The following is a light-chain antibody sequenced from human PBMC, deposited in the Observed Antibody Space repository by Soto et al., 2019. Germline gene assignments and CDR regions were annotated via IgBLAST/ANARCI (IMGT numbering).Light chain of an antibody. CDR3: QQGDSFPYT. V-gene: IGKV1-12*01. J-gene: IGKJ2*01. CDR2: AAS. CDR1: QGITNW. Sequence: DIQMTQSPSSVSASVGDRVTITCRASQGITNWLAWYQQKPGKAPMLLIYAASNLQSGVPSRFSGSGTVTHFTLTISSLQPEDFATYYCQQGDSFPYTFGQGTKVEIK.